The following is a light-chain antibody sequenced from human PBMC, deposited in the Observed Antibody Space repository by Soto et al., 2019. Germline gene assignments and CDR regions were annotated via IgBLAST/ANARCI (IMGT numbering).Light chain of an antibody. V-gene: IGKV3D-15*02. Sequence: EIVMTQSTATLSVSLGEIAILSCRASQSVSSNLAWYQQKPGQAPRLLIYGTSNRATGIPDRFSGSGSGTHFSLTSSRLEPGDPAFYSSRQYGHLLRKLGEGTKVDIK. CDR2: GTS. CDR3: RQYGHLLRK. CDR1: QSVSSN. J-gene: IGKJ1*01.